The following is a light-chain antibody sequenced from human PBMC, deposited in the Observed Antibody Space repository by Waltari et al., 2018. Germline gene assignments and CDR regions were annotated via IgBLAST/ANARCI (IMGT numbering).Light chain of an antibody. Sequence: QSALTQPPSASGSPGQSVTISCTGTRSDVGGYNYVSWYQQHPGKVPKLMIYEVSKRPAGFPDRVAGSKSGNTASLTDSGLQAEDEADYYCSSYAGSNNLVVFGGGTKLTVL. CDR2: EVS. J-gene: IGLJ2*01. V-gene: IGLV2-8*01. CDR1: RSDVGGYNY. CDR3: SSYAGSNNLVV.